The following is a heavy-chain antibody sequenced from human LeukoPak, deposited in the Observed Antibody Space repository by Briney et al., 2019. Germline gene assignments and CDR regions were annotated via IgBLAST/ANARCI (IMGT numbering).Heavy chain of an antibody. D-gene: IGHD2-15*01. CDR1: GFTVSSNY. CDR2: IYSDGST. CDR3: ARSAGYPRSVNGYFDY. V-gene: IGHV3-66*01. J-gene: IGHJ4*02. Sequence: PGGSLRLSCAASGFTVSSNYMSWVRQAPGXGLEWISVIYSDGSTYYADSVKGRFTISRDKSKNTLYLQMNSLRDEDTAVYYCARSAGYPRSVNGYFDYWGQGTLVTVSS.